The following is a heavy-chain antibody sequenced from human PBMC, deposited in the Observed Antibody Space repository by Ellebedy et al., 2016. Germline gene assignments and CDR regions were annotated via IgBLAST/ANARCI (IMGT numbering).Heavy chain of an antibody. J-gene: IGHJ5*02. CDR1: GYTLTELS. CDR3: ARGEEYYCSSTSCYALGWFDP. Sequence: ASVKVSXXVSGYTLTELSMHWVRQAPGKGLEWMGGFDPEDGETIYAQKFQGRVTMTEDTSTDTAYMELSSLRSEDTAVYYCARGEEYYCSSTSCYALGWFDPWGQGTLVTVSS. D-gene: IGHD2-2*01. V-gene: IGHV1-24*01. CDR2: FDPEDGET.